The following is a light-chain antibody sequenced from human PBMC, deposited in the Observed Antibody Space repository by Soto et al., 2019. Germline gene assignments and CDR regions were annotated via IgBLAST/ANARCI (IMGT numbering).Light chain of an antibody. CDR1: SSDVGSYNL. CDR2: EGS. Sequence: QSALTQPASVSGSPGQSITIPCTGTSSDVGSYNLVSWYQQHPGKAPQLVIYEGSKRPSGVSNRFSGSKSGHTASLTIPGLQAEDEADYYCCSYAGSSTFYVFGTGTKVTVL. J-gene: IGLJ1*01. V-gene: IGLV2-23*01. CDR3: CSYAGSSTFYV.